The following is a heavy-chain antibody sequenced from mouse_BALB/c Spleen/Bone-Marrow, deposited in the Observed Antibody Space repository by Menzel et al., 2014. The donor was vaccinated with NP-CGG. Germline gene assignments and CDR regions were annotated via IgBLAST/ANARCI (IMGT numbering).Heavy chain of an antibody. J-gene: IGHJ2*01. CDR2: ISDGGGRA. Sequence: EVMLVESGGGLVQPGGSLRLSCAASGFTFXSYTMSWIRQTPEKRLEWVAYISDGGGRAYYPDTVKGRFTISRDNAKNTLYLQMSSLKSEDTAMCYCARQLDSSGYVLDYWGPGTTLTVSS. CDR3: ARQLDSSGYVLDY. CDR1: GFTFXSYT. V-gene: IGHV5-12-2*01. D-gene: IGHD3-2*01.